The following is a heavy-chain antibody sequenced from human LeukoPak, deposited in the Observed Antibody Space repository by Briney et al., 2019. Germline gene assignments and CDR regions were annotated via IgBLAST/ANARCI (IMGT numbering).Heavy chain of an antibody. CDR1: GGSISKYY. CDR3: AREIWYSGFFDY. Sequence: SETLSLTCTVSGGSISKYYWSWIRGPPGKGLEGIGYIYYSGYTVFNPSLESRVTISVDTSKNQFSLKLSSVTAADTAVYYCAREIWYSGFFDYWGPGTLVTVSS. CDR2: IYYSGYT. V-gene: IGHV4-59*01. J-gene: IGHJ4*02. D-gene: IGHD1-26*01.